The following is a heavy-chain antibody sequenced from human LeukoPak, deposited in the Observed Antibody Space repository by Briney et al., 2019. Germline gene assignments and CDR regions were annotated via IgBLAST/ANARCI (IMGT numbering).Heavy chain of an antibody. D-gene: IGHD2/OR15-2a*01. CDR2: VKQDGSEK. J-gene: IGHJ4*02. Sequence: GGSLRLSCVVSGFTFRSYWMTWVRQAPGKGLEWVANVKQDGSEKYYVDSVKGRFTISRDNAKNSLYLQMNSLRAEDTAVYYCARGPTRANSSDFWGQGTLVTVSS. CDR3: ARGPTRANSSDF. CDR1: GFTFRSYW. V-gene: IGHV3-7*04.